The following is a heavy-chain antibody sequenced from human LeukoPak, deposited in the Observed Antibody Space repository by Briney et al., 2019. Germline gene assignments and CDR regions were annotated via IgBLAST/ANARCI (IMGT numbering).Heavy chain of an antibody. CDR2: INPSGGTT. D-gene: IGHD6-19*01. CDR3: AKGGQNSGWYYYDAFDI. V-gene: IGHV1-46*01. CDR1: GYTFTSYH. J-gene: IGHJ3*02. Sequence: ASVKVSCKASGYTFTSYHMHWVRQAPGQGLEWMGVINPSGGTTNYAQKFRGRVTMTRDMSTSTVYMELSSLRSEDTAVYYCAKGGQNSGWYYYDAFDIWGQGTTVTVSS.